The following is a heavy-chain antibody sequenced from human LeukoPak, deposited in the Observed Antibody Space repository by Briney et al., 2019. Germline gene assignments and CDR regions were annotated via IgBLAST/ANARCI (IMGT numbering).Heavy chain of an antibody. V-gene: IGHV3-48*03. Sequence: PGGSLRLSCAASGFTFSSYEMNWVRQAPGKGLEWVSYISSSGSTIYYADSVKGRFTISRDNAKNSLYLQMNSLRAEDTAVYYCANIVATNFYFDYWGQGTLVTVSS. CDR2: ISSSGSTI. J-gene: IGHJ4*02. CDR3: ANIVATNFYFDY. CDR1: GFTFSSYE. D-gene: IGHD5-12*01.